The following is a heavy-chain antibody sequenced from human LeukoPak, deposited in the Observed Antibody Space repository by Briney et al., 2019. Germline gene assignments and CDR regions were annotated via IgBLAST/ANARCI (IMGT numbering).Heavy chain of an antibody. CDR2: INPSGGST. CDR1: GYTFTSYY. J-gene: IGHJ6*03. D-gene: IGHD3-16*02. Sequence: GASVKVSCKASGYTFTSYYMHWVRQAPGQGLEWMGIINPSGGSTNYAQKFQGRVTMTRDMSTSTVYMELSSLRSEDTAMYYCARLSYLPYFGYYYYYMDVWGKGTTVTISS. CDR3: ARLSYLPYFGYYYYYMDV. V-gene: IGHV1-46*01.